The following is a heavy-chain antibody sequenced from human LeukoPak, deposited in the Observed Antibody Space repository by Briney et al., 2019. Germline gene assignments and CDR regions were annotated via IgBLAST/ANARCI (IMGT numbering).Heavy chain of an antibody. D-gene: IGHD1-26*01. J-gene: IGHJ6*03. CDR2: IIHSGST. Sequence: SETLSLTCAVYGGSFSGYYWSWIRQPPGKGLEWIGEIIHSGSTSYSPSLKSRVTISVDTSKNQFSLRLISVTAADTAVYYCARRLKRGGYYYYYYYMDVWGKGTTVTISS. CDR3: ARRLKRGGYYYYYYYMDV. CDR1: GGSFSGYY. V-gene: IGHV4-34*12.